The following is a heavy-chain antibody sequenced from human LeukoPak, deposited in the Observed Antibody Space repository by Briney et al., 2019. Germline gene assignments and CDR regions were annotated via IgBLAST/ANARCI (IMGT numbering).Heavy chain of an antibody. D-gene: IGHD3-10*01. V-gene: IGHV3-7*01. CDR2: IKQDGSEK. CDR1: GFTFSDYY. J-gene: IGHJ4*02. Sequence: PGGSLRLSCAASGFTFSDYYMSWVRQAPGKGLEWVANIKQDGSEKHYVDSVKGRFTISRDNSKNTLYLQMNSLRAEDTTVYYCARDRYYGSGSPEYYFDYWGQGTLVTVSS. CDR3: ARDRYYGSGSPEYYFDY.